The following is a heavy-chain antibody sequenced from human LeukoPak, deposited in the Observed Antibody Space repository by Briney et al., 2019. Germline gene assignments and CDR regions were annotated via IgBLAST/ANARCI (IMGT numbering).Heavy chain of an antibody. V-gene: IGHV4-39*07. CDR2: IYYSGST. D-gene: IGHD2-2*01. J-gene: IGHJ4*02. CDR1: GGSISSSSYY. Sequence: PSETLSLTCTVSGGSISSSSYYWGWIRQPPGKGLEWIGSIYYSGSTYYNPSLKSRVTISVDTSKNQFSLKLSSVTAADTAVYYCASRRCSTTCPEDYWGQGTLVTVSS. CDR3: ASRRCSTTCPEDY.